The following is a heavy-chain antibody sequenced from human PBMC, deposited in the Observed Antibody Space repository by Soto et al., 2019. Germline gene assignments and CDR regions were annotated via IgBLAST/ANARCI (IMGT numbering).Heavy chain of an antibody. Sequence: QVQLVESGGGVVQPGRSLRLSCAASGFTFSSYGMHWVRQAPGKGLEWVAVISYDGSNKYYADSVKGRFTISRDNSKNPLYLQMNSLRAEDTAVYYCAKDRVGSEGAFDIWGQGTMVTVSS. D-gene: IGHD1-26*01. CDR2: ISYDGSNK. J-gene: IGHJ3*02. CDR3: AKDRVGSEGAFDI. V-gene: IGHV3-30*18. CDR1: GFTFSSYG.